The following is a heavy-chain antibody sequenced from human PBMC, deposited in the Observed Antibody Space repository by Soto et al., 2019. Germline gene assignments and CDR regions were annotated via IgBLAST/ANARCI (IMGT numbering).Heavy chain of an antibody. CDR1: GYIFTNFW. CDR3: ARRGYSYGLSVGLDV. V-gene: IGHV5-51*01. CDR2: IYPGDSQA. D-gene: IGHD5-18*01. Sequence: GESLKISCETSGYIFTNFWVGWVRQMPGKGLEWVGIIYPGDSQARYSPSFQGQVTMSVDKSITAAYLQWSSLKASDTATYYCARRGYSYGLSVGLDVWGQGTTVTVSS. J-gene: IGHJ6*02.